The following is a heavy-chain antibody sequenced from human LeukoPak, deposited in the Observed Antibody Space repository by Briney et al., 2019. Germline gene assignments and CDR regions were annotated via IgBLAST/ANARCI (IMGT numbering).Heavy chain of an antibody. Sequence: GGSLRLSCAASGFTFSSYAMSWVRQAPGKGLEWVSAISGSGGSTYYADSVKGRFTISRDNSKNTLYLQMNSLRAEDTAVYYCAKGLVLRFLEWSYFDYWGQGTLVTVSS. J-gene: IGHJ4*02. V-gene: IGHV3-23*01. D-gene: IGHD3-3*01. CDR3: AKGLVLRFLEWSYFDY. CDR1: GFTFSSYA. CDR2: ISGSGGST.